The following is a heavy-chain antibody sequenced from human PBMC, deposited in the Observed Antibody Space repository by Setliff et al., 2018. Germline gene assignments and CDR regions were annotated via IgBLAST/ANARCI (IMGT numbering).Heavy chain of an antibody. CDR2: INHSGST. V-gene: IGHV4-39*07. J-gene: IGHJ6*03. CDR1: GASLNSGTYY. Sequence: SETLSLTCTVSGASLNSGTYYWGWIRQPPGKGLEWIGEINHSGSTNYNPSLKSRVSISVDTSKNQFSLKVFSVTAADTAVYYCARHGLNTVTILSWSYYYYYMDVWGKGTTVTVSS. CDR3: ARHGLNTVTILSWSYYYYYMDV. D-gene: IGHD4-17*01.